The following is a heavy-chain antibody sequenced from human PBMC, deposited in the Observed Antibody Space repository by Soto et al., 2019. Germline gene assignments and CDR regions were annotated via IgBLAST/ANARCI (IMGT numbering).Heavy chain of an antibody. CDR3: ARQRGGDYGGMDV. D-gene: IGHD6-25*01. CDR2: IWYDGSNK. CDR1: GFTFSSYG. V-gene: IGHV3-33*01. J-gene: IGHJ6*02. Sequence: QVQLVESGGGVVQPGRSLRLSCAASGFTFSSYGMHWVRQAPGKGLEWVAVIWYDGSNKYYADSVKGRFTISRDNSKNTLYLQINSLRAEDTAVYYCARQRGGDYGGMDVWGQGTTVTVSS.